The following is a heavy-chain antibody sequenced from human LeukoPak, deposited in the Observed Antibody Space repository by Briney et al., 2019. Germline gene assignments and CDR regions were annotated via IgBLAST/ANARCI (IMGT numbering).Heavy chain of an antibody. CDR1: GYTFSDYY. Sequence: GASVKVSGKASGYTFSDYYMHWVRQAPGQGLECMGWINPNSGGTNYAQKFQGRVTMTRDTSISTAYMELSRLRSDDTAVYYCARLACSGGSCYLVAAFDYWGQGTLVTVPS. J-gene: IGHJ4*02. D-gene: IGHD2-15*01. CDR3: ARLACSGGSCYLVAAFDY. V-gene: IGHV1-2*02. CDR2: INPNSGGT.